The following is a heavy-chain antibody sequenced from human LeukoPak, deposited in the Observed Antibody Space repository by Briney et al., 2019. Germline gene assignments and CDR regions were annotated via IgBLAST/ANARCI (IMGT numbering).Heavy chain of an antibody. J-gene: IGHJ4*02. D-gene: IGHD3-3*01. CDR2: ISWNSGSI. CDR3: AKDRQYDFWSGYADY. Sequence: AGGSLRLSCAASGFTFDDYAMPWVRQAPGKGLEWVSGISWNSGSIGYADSVKGRFTISRDNAKNSLYLQMNSLRAEDTALYYCAKDRQYDFWSGYADYWGQGTLVTVSS. CDR1: GFTFDDYA. V-gene: IGHV3-9*01.